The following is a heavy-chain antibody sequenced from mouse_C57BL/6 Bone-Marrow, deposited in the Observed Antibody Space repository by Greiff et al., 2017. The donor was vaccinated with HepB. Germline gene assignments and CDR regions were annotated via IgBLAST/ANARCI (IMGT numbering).Heavy chain of an antibody. V-gene: IGHV1-26*01. CDR3: ARRRQLRPLGAMDY. Sequence: EVKLQQSGPELVKPGASVKISCKASGYTFTDYYMNWVKQSHGKSLEWIGDINPNNGGTSYNQKFKGKATLTVDKSSSTAYMELRSLTSEDSAVYYCARRRQLRPLGAMDYWGQGTSVTVSS. J-gene: IGHJ4*01. CDR2: INPNNGGT. D-gene: IGHD3-2*02. CDR1: GYTFTDYY.